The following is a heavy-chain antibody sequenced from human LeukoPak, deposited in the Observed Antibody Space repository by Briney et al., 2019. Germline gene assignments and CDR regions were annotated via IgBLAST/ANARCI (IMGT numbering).Heavy chain of an antibody. J-gene: IGHJ2*01. D-gene: IGHD6-13*01. CDR3: ARVYYSSSYDYWYFDL. Sequence: SETLSLTCAVYGGTFSGYYWGWIRQPPGKGLEWIGEINHTGSTNYNPSLKSRVTVSVDASKNQFSLKLTSVTAADTAVYYCARVYYSSSYDYWYFDLWGRGTLVTVSS. CDR1: GGTFSGYY. CDR2: INHTGST. V-gene: IGHV4-34*01.